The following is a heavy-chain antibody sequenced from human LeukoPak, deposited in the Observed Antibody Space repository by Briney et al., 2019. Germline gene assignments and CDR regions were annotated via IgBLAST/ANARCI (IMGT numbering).Heavy chain of an antibody. CDR3: ARGEAVAGIDY. J-gene: IGHJ4*02. Sequence: SETLSLTCSVWGGPIRSYYGSWIRQPPGKGLEWIGYNFYSGSTNYNPSPKRRVTISVDTSKNQFSLKLSSVTAADTAVYYCARGEAVAGIDYWGQGTLVTVSS. D-gene: IGHD6-19*01. V-gene: IGHV4-59*01. CDR2: NFYSGST. CDR1: GGPIRSYY.